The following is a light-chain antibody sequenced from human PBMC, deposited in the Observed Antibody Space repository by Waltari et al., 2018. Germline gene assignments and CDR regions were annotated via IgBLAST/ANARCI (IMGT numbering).Light chain of an antibody. V-gene: IGKV4-1*01. CDR3: QQYYNSPLT. CDR1: QSVLYSSNNKNH. J-gene: IGKJ4*01. Sequence: DIVMTQSPDSLAVSLGERATINCKSSQSVLYSSNNKNHLAWYQQKPGQPPKGLIYWASTRESGVPDRFTGSGSGTDFTLTISSLQAEDVAVYYCQQYYNSPLTFGGGTKVEIK. CDR2: WAS.